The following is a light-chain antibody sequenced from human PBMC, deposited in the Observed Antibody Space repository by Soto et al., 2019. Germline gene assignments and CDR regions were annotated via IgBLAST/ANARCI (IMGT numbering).Light chain of an antibody. V-gene: IGKV3-20*01. CDR3: QHYGSSPPYT. CDR2: GSS. J-gene: IGKJ2*01. CDR1: QSVSNNY. Sequence: EVVLTQSPGTLSLSPGERATLSSRARQSVSNNYFAWYQQKPGQAPRLLIFGSSDRATGIPDRFSGSGSGTDFTLTISRLEPEDFAVYYCQHYGSSPPYTFGQGTKLEIK.